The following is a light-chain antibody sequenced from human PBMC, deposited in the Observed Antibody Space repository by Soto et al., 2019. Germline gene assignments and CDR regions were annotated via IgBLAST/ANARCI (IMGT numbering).Light chain of an antibody. CDR2: DVS. V-gene: IGLV2-14*01. CDR1: SSDIGAYNY. J-gene: IGLJ1*01. CDR3: ASYTTSTTRYL. Sequence: QSVLTQPASVPRSPGRSITISCTGTSSDIGAYNYVSWLQQHPGKAPKLMVYDVSDRPSGVSNRFSGSKSVNTASLTISGLQAEDEADYYCASYTTSTTRYLFGTGTKVTVL.